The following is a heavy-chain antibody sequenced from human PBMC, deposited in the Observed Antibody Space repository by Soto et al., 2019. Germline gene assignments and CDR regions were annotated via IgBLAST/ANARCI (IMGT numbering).Heavy chain of an antibody. CDR3: ARDLYSSGSTDV. V-gene: IGHV4-59*12. D-gene: IGHD6-19*01. CDR2: ISDSGST. J-gene: IGHJ6*02. Sequence: SETLSLTCTVSGGSISSYYWNWIRQPPGKGLEWIGYISDSGSTNYNPSLKSRVTISVDTSKNQFSLKLSSVTAADTAVYYCARDLYSSGSTDVWGQGTTVTVSS. CDR1: GGSISSYY.